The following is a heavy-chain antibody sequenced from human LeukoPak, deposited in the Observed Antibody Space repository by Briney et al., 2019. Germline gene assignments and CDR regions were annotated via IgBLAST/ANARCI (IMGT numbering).Heavy chain of an antibody. CDR1: GFTFSSYG. CDR2: ISYDGSNK. D-gene: IGHD6-13*01. J-gene: IGHJ6*02. CDR3: AKDRRPCSSWYSSRDYYYGMDV. V-gene: IGHV3-30*18. Sequence: GGSLRLSCAASGFTFSSYGMHWVRQAPGKGLEWVAVISYDGSNKYYADSVKGRFTISRDNSKNTLYLQMNSLRAEDTAVYYCAKDRRPCSSWYSSRDYYYGMDVWGQGTTVTVSS.